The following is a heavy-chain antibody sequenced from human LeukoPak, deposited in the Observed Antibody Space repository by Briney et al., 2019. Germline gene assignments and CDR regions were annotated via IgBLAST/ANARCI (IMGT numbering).Heavy chain of an antibody. CDR2: IYYSGST. V-gene: IGHV4-59*01. CDR1: GVSISSYY. CDR3: ARGRREGWFDP. J-gene: IGHJ5*02. Sequence: PSETLSLTCTVSGVSISSYYWSWIRQPPGKALEWIGYIYYSGSTNYNPSLKSRVTISVDTSKNQFSLKLSSVTAADTAVYYCARGRREGWFDPWGQGTLVTVSS.